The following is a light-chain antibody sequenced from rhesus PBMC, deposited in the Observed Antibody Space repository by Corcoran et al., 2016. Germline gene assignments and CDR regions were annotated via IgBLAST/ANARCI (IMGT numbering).Light chain of an antibody. CDR3: QQTSNLST. CDR1: QNVGSY. CDR2: GAS. Sequence: ETVVTQSPATLSLSPGERATLSCRASQNVGSYLAWYQQKPGQAPRLLIYGASNRATGIPDRFSGRGSGTDFTLTSSSLELEDVGVYFCQQTSNLSTFGGGTKVELK. V-gene: IGKV3-24*04. J-gene: IGKJ4*01.